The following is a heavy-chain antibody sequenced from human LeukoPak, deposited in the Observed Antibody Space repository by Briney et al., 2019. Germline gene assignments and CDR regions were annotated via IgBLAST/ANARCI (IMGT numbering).Heavy chain of an antibody. J-gene: IGHJ4*02. CDR1: GFTFSSYS. CDR2: ISSSSSYI. Sequence: GGSLRLSCAASGFTFSSYSMNWVRQAPGKGLEWVSSISSSSSYIYYADSVKGRFTISRDNAKNSLYLQMNTLRVEDTAIYYCVRVALYFYDSESYYFFEHWGQGTPVTASS. CDR3: VRVALYFYDSESYYFFEH. V-gene: IGHV3-21*01. D-gene: IGHD3-10*01.